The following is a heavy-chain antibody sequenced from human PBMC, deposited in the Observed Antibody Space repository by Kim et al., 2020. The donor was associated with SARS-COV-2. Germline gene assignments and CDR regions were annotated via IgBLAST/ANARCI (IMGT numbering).Heavy chain of an antibody. Sequence: GGSLRLSCAASGLTFSRDWMSWVRQAPGKGLEWVGNINRDGSEKYSADSVKGRFTISRDNAKNSLFLQLNSLRAEDTAVYFCARVFLGFFGELLNSYYF. CDR3: ARVFLGFFGELLNSYYF. CDR2: INRDGSEK. D-gene: IGHD3-10*01. V-gene: IGHV3-7*01. J-gene: IGHJ6*01. CDR1: GLTFSRDW.